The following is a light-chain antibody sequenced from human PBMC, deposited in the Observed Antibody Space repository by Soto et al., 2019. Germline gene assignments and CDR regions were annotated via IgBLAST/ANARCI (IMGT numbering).Light chain of an antibody. CDR3: SSWDDNLDAVV. Sequence: QSVLTQPPSASGTPGQRVTICCSGSSXNIGSNTVNWYQQLPGTAPKLLIYTNDQRPSGVPDRFSGSRSGTSASLAISGLQFEDEADYHCSSWDDNLDAVVFGAGTKVTVL. CDR2: TND. J-gene: IGLJ1*01. CDR1: SXNIGSNT. V-gene: IGLV1-44*01.